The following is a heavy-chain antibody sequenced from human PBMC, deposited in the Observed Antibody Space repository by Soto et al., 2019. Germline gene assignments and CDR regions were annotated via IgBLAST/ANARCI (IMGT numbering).Heavy chain of an antibody. Sequence: PGGSLRLSCAASGFTFTRYSMNWVRQAPGKGLEWVSSISSTTNYIYYGDSMKGRFTISRDNAKNALYLEMNSLRAEDTAVYYCARESEDLTSNLEYWGQGTMVTVSS. J-gene: IGHJ4*02. CDR1: GFTFTRYS. CDR3: ARESEDLTSNLEY. V-gene: IGHV3-21*06. CDR2: ISSTTNYI.